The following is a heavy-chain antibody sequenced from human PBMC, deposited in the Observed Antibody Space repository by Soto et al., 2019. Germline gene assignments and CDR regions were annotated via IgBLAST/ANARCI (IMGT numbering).Heavy chain of an antibody. CDR2: ISSSSSTI. D-gene: IGHD3-22*01. Sequence: PVGSLRLSCAASGFTFSSYSMNWVRQAPGKGMEWVSYISSSSSTIYYADSVKGRFTISRDNAKNSLYLQMNSLRDEDTAVYYCAIEQITAAYYYDSSGIDYWGQGTLVTVSS. V-gene: IGHV3-48*02. CDR1: GFTFSSYS. J-gene: IGHJ4*02. CDR3: AIEQITAAYYYDSSGIDY.